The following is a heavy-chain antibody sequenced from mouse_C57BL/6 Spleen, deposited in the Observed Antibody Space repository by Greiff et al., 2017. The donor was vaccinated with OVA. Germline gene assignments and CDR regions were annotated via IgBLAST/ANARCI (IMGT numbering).Heavy chain of an antibody. D-gene: IGHD2-4*01. CDR2: ISSGGSYT. Sequence: EVQVVESGGDLVKPGGSLKLSCAASGFTFSSYGMSWVRQTPDKRLEWVATISSGGSYTYYPDSVKGRFTISRDNAKNTLYLQMSSLQSEDTAMYYCARHYDYDEGYYAMDYWGQGTSVTVSS. CDR1: GFTFSSYG. CDR3: ARHYDYDEGYYAMDY. J-gene: IGHJ4*01. V-gene: IGHV5-6*01.